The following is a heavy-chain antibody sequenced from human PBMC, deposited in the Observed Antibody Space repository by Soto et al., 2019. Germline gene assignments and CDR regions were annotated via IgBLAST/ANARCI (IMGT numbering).Heavy chain of an antibody. CDR3: ARRGYSNNDGYFEX. CDR2: IYPGDSHT. D-gene: IGHD6-13*01. V-gene: IGHV5-51*01. CDR1: GYSFAGYW. J-gene: IGHJ1*01. Sequence: GEALKISCTGSGYSFAGYWIAWVRQMPGKGLEWMGIIYPGDSHTRYSPSFQGQVTITDDKSISTAYLQWSSLKSSDTAMYYCARRGYSNNDGYFEXWGQGTLVTVSX.